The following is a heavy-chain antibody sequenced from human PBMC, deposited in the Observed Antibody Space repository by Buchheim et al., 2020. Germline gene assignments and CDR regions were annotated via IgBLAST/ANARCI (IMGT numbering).Heavy chain of an antibody. D-gene: IGHD3-22*01. V-gene: IGHV3-23*01. CDR2: ISGSGGST. CDR3: AKDTGRKYYYDSSGPNFDY. CDR1: GFTFSSYA. J-gene: IGHJ4*02. Sequence: EVQLLESGGGLVQPGGSLRLSCAASGFTFSSYAMSWVRQAPGKGLEWVSAISGSGGSTYYADSVKGRFSISRDNSKNTLYLQMNSLRAEDTAVYYCAKDTGRKYYYDSSGPNFDYWGQGTL.